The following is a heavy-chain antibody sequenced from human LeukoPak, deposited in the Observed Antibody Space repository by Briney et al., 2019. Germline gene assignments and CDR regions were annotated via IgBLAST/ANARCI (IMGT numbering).Heavy chain of an antibody. CDR1: GFTFSSYA. D-gene: IGHD3-16*01. CDR3: AKGAADYDYIWGSQISDY. Sequence: QSGGSLRLSCAASGFTFSSYAMSWVRQAPGKGLEWVSAISGSGGSTYYADSVKGRFTISRDNSKNTLYLQMNSLRAEDTAVYYCAKGAADYDYIWGSQISDYWGQGTLVTVSS. CDR2: ISGSGGST. V-gene: IGHV3-23*01. J-gene: IGHJ4*02.